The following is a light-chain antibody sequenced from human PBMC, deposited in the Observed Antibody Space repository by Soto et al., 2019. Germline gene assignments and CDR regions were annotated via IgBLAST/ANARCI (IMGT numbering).Light chain of an antibody. CDR3: QQGSNWPPDYT. Sequence: EIVLTQSPATLSLSPGERATLSCRASQSVRSYLAWYQQKPGQAPRLLIYDTSNRATGIPARFSGSGSGTDFTLTISSLEPEDFAVYYCQQGSNWPPDYTFGQGTKLGIK. CDR1: QSVRSY. CDR2: DTS. V-gene: IGKV3-11*01. J-gene: IGKJ2*01.